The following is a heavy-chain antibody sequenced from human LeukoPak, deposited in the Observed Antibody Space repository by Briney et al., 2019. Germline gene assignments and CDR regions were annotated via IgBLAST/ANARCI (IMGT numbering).Heavy chain of an antibody. CDR2: ISGSGGST. D-gene: IGHD5/OR15-5a*01. Sequence: GGSLRLSCAASGFTFSSYAMSWVRQAPGKGLEWVSAISGSGGSTYYADSVKVRFTISRDNSKNTLSLQMNSLRAEDTAVYYCAKTSVYDSNYYYYMDVWGKGTTVTVSS. J-gene: IGHJ6*03. CDR1: GFTFSSYA. V-gene: IGHV3-23*01. CDR3: AKTSVYDSNYYYYMDV.